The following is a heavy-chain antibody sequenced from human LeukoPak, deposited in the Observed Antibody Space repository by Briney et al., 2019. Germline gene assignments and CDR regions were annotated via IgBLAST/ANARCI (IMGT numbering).Heavy chain of an antibody. CDR2: INPNSGGT. Sequence: ASVKVSCKASVYTFTGYYMHWVRQAPGQGLECMGRINPNSGGTNYAQKFHGRVAMTRDTSISTAYMDLSRLRSDDAAVYYCARGDFNTVTTIYWGQGTLVTVSS. J-gene: IGHJ4*02. V-gene: IGHV1-2*06. CDR3: ARGDFNTVTTIY. D-gene: IGHD4-17*01. CDR1: VYTFTGYY.